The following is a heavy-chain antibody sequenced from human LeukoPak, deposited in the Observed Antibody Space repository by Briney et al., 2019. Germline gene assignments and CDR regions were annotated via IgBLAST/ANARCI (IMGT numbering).Heavy chain of an antibody. J-gene: IGHJ3*02. CDR1: GGSISSGGYS. D-gene: IGHD6-25*01. V-gene: IGHV4-30-2*01. CDR2: IYHSGST. Sequence: PSETLSLTCAVSGGSISSGGYSWSWIRQPPGKGLEWIGYIYHSGSTYYNPSLKSRVTISVDRSKNQFSLKLSSVTAADTAVYYCARDQRRIDAFDIWGQGTMVTVSS. CDR3: ARDQRRIDAFDI.